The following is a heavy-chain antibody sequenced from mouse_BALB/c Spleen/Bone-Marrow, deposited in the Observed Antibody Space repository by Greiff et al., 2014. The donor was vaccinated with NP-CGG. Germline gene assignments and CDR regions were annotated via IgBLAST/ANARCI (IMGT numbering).Heavy chain of an antibody. D-gene: IGHD1-1*01. CDR1: GFNIKDTY. J-gene: IGHJ2*01. V-gene: IGHV14-3*02. CDR3: AIYYYGHYFDY. Sequence: EVKLMESGAELVKPGASVKLSCTASGFNIKDTYMHWVKQRPEQGLEWIGRIDPANGNTKYDPKFQGKATITADTSSNTAYLQLSSLPSEDTAVYYCAIYYYGHYFDYWGQGTTLTVSS. CDR2: IDPANGNT.